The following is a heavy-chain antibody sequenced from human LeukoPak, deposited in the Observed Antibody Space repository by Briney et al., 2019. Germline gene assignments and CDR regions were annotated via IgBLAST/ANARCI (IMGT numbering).Heavy chain of an antibody. CDR1: GGTFSSYA. CDR3: AREVPYDSSVYYQPLDY. V-gene: IGHV1-69*13. D-gene: IGHD3-22*01. J-gene: IGHJ4*02. CDR2: IIPIFGTA. Sequence: GASVKVSCKASGGTFSSYAISWVRQAPGQGLEWMGGIIPIFGTANYAQKFQGRVTITADESTSTAYMELRSLRSDDTAVYYCAREVPYDSSVYYQPLDYWGQGTLVTVSS.